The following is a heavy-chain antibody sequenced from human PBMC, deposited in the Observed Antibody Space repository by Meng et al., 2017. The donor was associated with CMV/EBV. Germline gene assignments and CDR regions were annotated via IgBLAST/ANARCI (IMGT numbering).Heavy chain of an antibody. V-gene: IGHV1-8*02. CDR1: GYTFTGYY. CDR2: MNPNSGNT. Sequence: ASVKVSCKASGYTFTGYYMHWVRQAPGQGLEWMGWMNPNSGNTGYAQKFQGRVTMTRNTSISTAYMELSSLRSEDTAVYYCARGNIVVVPAAIGWFDPWGQGTLVTVSS. CDR3: ARGNIVVVPAAIGWFDP. D-gene: IGHD2-2*01. J-gene: IGHJ5*02.